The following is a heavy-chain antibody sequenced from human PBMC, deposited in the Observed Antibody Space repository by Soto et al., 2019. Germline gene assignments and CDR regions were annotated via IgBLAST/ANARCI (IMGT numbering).Heavy chain of an antibody. V-gene: IGHV4-39*01. J-gene: IGHJ4*02. CDR1: GGSISSSSYY. CDR3: ARTFYSSSSYFDY. CDR2: IYYSGST. D-gene: IGHD6-6*01. Sequence: SETLSLTCTVSGGSISSSSYYWGWIRQPPGKGLEWIGSIYYSGSTYYNPSLKSRVTISVDTSKNQFSLKLSSVTAADTAVYYCARTFYSSSSYFDYWGQGTLVTVSS.